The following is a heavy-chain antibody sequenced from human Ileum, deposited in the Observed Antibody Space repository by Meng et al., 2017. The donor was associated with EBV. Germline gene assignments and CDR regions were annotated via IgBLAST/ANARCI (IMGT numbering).Heavy chain of an antibody. Sequence: QWPLQESRPGLVKPSGTLSLTCAGSGGSISSSDWWSWVRQPPGKGLEWMGEIYRGGGTNYNASLKSRVTISVDTSKNHFSLKLNSVTAADTAVYYCARVRVIPAAIGFDYWGQGTLVTVSS. V-gene: IGHV4-4*02. D-gene: IGHD2-2*02. CDR2: IYRGGGT. J-gene: IGHJ4*02. CDR3: ARVRVIPAAIGFDY. CDR1: GGSISSSDW.